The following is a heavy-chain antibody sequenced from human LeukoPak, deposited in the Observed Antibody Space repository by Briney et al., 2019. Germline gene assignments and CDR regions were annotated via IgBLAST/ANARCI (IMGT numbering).Heavy chain of an antibody. CDR2: IKQDGSEK. D-gene: IGHD2-15*01. CDR1: GFTFSSSW. CDR3: ARLRVVAPTPGHFDY. Sequence: GGSLRLSCAASGFTFSSSWMSWVRQAPGKGLEWVANIKQDGSEKYYVDSVKGRFTISRDNAKSSLYLQMNSLRAEDTAVYYCARLRVVAPTPGHFDYWGQGTLVTVSS. J-gene: IGHJ4*02. V-gene: IGHV3-7*01.